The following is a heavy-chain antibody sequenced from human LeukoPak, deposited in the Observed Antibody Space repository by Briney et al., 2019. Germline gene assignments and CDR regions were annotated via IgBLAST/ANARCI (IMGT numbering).Heavy chain of an antibody. CDR3: ARDHCTSSGCYEDYYYGLDV. CDR2: INANNGGT. CDR1: GYTFSDYY. Sequence: ASVKVSCKASGYTFSDYYMQWVRQAPGQGPEWMGWINANNGGTNYAQKFQGRVTMTRDTFISTAYMELSSLRSDDSAVYFCARDHCTSSGCYEDYYYGLDVWGQGTTVTVSS. V-gene: IGHV1-2*02. J-gene: IGHJ6*02. D-gene: IGHD2-2*01.